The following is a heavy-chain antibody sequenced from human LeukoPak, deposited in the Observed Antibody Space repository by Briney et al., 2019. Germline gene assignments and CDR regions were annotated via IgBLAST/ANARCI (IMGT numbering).Heavy chain of an antibody. CDR3: AKEAGYCSTTTCYVDY. Sequence: GGSLRLSCAASGFTFSSYAMSWARQAPGKGLEWVSGISGSGGSTYYADSVKGRFTISRDNSKNTLYLQMNSLRAEDTAVYYCAKEAGYCSTTTCYVDYWGQGILVTVSS. V-gene: IGHV3-23*01. J-gene: IGHJ4*02. CDR1: GFTFSSYA. D-gene: IGHD2-2*03. CDR2: ISGSGGST.